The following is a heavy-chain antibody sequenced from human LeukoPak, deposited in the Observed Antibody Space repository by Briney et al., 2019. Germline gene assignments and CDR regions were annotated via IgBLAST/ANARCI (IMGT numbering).Heavy chain of an antibody. Sequence: GGSLRLSCSASGFTFNRFYLHWVRQAPGKGLEFVSHISSNGATTYYADSVKGRFTISRDNSKNTLYLQMNSLRAEDTAVYYCAGYDSSGYYYNWGQGTLVTVSS. CDR3: AGYDSSGYYYN. V-gene: IGHV3-64*04. CDR1: GFTFNRFY. J-gene: IGHJ4*02. D-gene: IGHD3-22*01. CDR2: ISSNGATT.